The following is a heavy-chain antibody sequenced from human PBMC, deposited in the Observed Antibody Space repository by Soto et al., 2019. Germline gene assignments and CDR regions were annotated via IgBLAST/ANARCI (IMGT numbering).Heavy chain of an antibody. CDR2: ISYHGNER. V-gene: IGHV3-30*18. J-gene: IGHJ4*02. CDR3: AKDGGHCSSGSCRGPADQ. D-gene: IGHD2-15*01. Sequence: QVQLVESGGGVVQPGRSLRLSCAASGFTFSVYGFHWVRQAPGTGLEWVAVISYHGNERFYADSVKGRFNISRDNSKNTLYLQMNSLRTEDTAVYFCAKDGGHCSSGSCRGPADQWGLGTLVTVSS. CDR1: GFTFSVYG.